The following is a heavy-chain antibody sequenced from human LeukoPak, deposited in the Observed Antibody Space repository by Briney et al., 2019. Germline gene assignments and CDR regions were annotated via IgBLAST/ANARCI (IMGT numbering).Heavy chain of an antibody. D-gene: IGHD6-19*01. CDR2: INPNSGGT. J-gene: IGHJ4*02. V-gene: IGHV1-2*02. CDR3: ARGLKSSGWYLYQVNHFDY. Sequence: PGASVKVSCRASGYTFTSYGISWVRQAPEQGLEWMGWINPNSGGTNYAQKFQGRVTMTRDTSISPAYMELSRLRSDDTAVYYCARGLKSSGWYLYQVNHFDYWGQGTLVTVSS. CDR1: GYTFTSYG.